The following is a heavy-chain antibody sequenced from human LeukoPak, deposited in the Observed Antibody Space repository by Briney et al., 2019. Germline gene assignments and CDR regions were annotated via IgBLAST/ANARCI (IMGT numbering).Heavy chain of an antibody. Sequence: GGSLRLSCVASGSLVSDHYIDWVRQAPGKGLEWVGRLRDKGSGNTKDYAASVKDRFAISRDDSTNSVFLQMNSLKIEDTAVYYCAMPPGKTSALDFWGQGTLVTVSS. CDR3: AMPPGKTSALDF. V-gene: IGHV3-72*01. D-gene: IGHD4-23*01. CDR2: LRDKGSGNTK. J-gene: IGHJ4*02. CDR1: GSLVSDHY.